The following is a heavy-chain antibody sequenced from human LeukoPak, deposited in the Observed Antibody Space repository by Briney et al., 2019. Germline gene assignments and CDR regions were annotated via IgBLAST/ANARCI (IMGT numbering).Heavy chain of an antibody. CDR3: ARVDYYDSRSGLYYFDY. CDR1: GGSISSSSYY. V-gene: IGHV4-39*07. D-gene: IGHD3-22*01. Sequence: SETLSLTCTVSGGSISSSSYYWGWIRQPPGKGLEWIGSIYYSGSTYYNPSLKSRVTISVDTSKNQFSLKLSSVTAADTAVYYCARVDYYDSRSGLYYFDYWGQGTLVTVSS. CDR2: IYYSGST. J-gene: IGHJ4*02.